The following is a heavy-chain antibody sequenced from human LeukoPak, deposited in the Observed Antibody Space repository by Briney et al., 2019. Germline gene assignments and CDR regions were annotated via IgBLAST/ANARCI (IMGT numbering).Heavy chain of an antibody. D-gene: IGHD2-21*01. Sequence: SVKGRFTISRDNAKNSLYLQMNSLRAEDTAVYYCARVRNSRGSLYYYYYMDVWGKGTTVTVSS. CDR3: ARVRNSRGSLYYYYYMDV. J-gene: IGHJ6*03. V-gene: IGHV3-11*04.